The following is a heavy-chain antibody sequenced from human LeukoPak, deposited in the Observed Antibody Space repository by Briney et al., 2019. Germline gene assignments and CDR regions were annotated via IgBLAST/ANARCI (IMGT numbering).Heavy chain of an antibody. V-gene: IGHV4-34*01. CDR3: ARVVPAATWFDP. J-gene: IGHJ5*02. D-gene: IGHD2-2*01. CDR2: INHSGCT. CDR1: GGSFSGYY. Sequence: SETLSLTCAVYGGSFSGYYWSWIRQPPGKGLEWIGEINHSGCTNYNPSLKSRVTISVDTSKNQFSLKLSSVTAADTAVYYCARVVPAATWFDPWGQGTLVTVSS.